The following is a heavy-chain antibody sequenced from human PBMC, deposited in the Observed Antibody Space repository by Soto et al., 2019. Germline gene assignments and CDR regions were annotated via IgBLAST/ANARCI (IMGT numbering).Heavy chain of an antibody. V-gene: IGHV2-5*02. D-gene: IGHD3-10*01. CDR1: GFSLSTSGVG. CDR3: ARYYHDSGSRRFDD. CDR2: IYWDDDK. Sequence: QITLKESGPTLVKPTQTLTLTCTFSGFSLSTSGVGVAWIRQPPGEALEWLALIYWDDDKRYIPSLKNRVTITKDTSKNQVVLTMTNMDPVDTATYYCARYYHDSGSRRFDDWCQGALVTVSS. J-gene: IGHJ4*02.